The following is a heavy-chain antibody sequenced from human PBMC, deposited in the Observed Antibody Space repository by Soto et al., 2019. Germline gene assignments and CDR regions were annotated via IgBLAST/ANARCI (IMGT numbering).Heavy chain of an antibody. D-gene: IGHD1-26*01. J-gene: IGHJ5*02. CDR3: TSHSVFASGSHHEIIA. CDR2: IKSKIDGGTT. Sequence: DVQLVESGGGLVQPGGSLRVSCAASGFTFSSAWMNWVRQAPGKGLEWVGRIKSKIDGGTTDYAAPVNGRFTISRDDSKNTLFLQMNSLKTEDTGVYYCTSHSVFASGSHHEIIAWGQGTLVIVSS. V-gene: IGHV3-15*07. CDR1: GFTFSSAW.